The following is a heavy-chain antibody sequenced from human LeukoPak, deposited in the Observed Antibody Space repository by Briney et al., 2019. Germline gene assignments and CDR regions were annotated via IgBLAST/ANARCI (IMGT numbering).Heavy chain of an antibody. J-gene: IGHJ4*02. CDR1: GYTFTSYY. CDR2: INPSGGST. CDR3: ARGSYYGSGRDQAFDY. Sequence: ASVKVSCKASGYTFTSYYMHWVRQAPGQGLEWMGIINPSGGSTSYAQKFQGRVTMTRDMSTSTVYMELSSLRSEDTAVYYCARGSYYGSGRDQAFDYWGQGTLVTVSS. V-gene: IGHV1-46*01. D-gene: IGHD3-10*01.